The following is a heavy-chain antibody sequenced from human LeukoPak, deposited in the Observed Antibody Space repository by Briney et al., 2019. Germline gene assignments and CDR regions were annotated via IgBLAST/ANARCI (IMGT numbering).Heavy chain of an antibody. CDR2: ISGSGAIT. CDR3: ARDRGRYYDSRGFYWGYYFDS. D-gene: IGHD3-22*01. J-gene: IGHJ4*02. CDR1: RFIFSSYA. V-gene: IGHV3-23*01. Sequence: GGSLRLSCAASRFIFSSYAMGWVRQAPGKGLEWVSSISGSGAITYYADYVKGRFTISRDNSKDTLYLQMSSVRVDDTAVYYCARDRGRYYDSRGFYWGYYFDSWGQGILVTVST.